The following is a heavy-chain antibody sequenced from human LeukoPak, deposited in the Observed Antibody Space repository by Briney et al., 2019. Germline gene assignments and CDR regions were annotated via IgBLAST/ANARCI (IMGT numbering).Heavy chain of an antibody. CDR1: GFTFSSYV. J-gene: IGHJ4*02. Sequence: PGGSLRLSCAASGFTFSSYVMHWVRQAPGKGLEWVAFIRYDGTKKYYADSVKGRFTISRDNSKNTLYLQMDSLRAEDTAVYYCAVSDSSGYYCLDYWGQGTPVTVSS. CDR3: AVSDSSGYYCLDY. V-gene: IGHV3-30*02. CDR2: IRYDGTKK. D-gene: IGHD3-22*01.